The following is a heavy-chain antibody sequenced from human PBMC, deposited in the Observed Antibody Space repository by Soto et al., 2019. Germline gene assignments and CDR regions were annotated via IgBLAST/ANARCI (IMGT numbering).Heavy chain of an antibody. V-gene: IGHV4-59*01. CDR2: IFYTEST. D-gene: IGHD2-2*03. Sequence: PAETLSLTCTVSGGSISSYYWIWIRQPPGKGLEWIGSIFYTESTDYNPSLKSRVTISLDTSKNHFSLNLSSVTAEDTAVYYCARVDRGAFDHWGQGTLVTVSS. J-gene: IGHJ4*02. CDR3: ARVDRGAFDH. CDR1: GGSISSYY.